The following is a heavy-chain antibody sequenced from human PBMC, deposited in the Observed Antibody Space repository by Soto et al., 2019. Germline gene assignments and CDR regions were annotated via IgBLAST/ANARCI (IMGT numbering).Heavy chain of an antibody. D-gene: IGHD5-12*01. Sequence: ASETLSLTCTVSGGSINSADYYWSWVRQPPGKGLEWIGYIYYNGNTYFNPSLKSRVTISKDTSRNQFSLRLSSVTAADTAVYFCARAIVVTIGGMDVWGQGTTVTVSS. CDR2: IYYNGNT. CDR3: ARAIVVTIGGMDV. V-gene: IGHV4-30-4*01. CDR1: GGSINSADYY. J-gene: IGHJ6*02.